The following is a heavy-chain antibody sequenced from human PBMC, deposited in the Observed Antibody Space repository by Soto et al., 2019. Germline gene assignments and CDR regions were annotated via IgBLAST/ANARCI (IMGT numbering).Heavy chain of an antibody. CDR3: ARGGTPIDY. V-gene: IGHV1-18*01. J-gene: IGHJ4*02. D-gene: IGHD3-16*01. CDR1: GYTFTNFG. CDR2: ISAYNGNT. Sequence: QVQLVQSGAEVKKPGASVKVSCKTSGYTFTNFGISWVRQAPGQGLEWMGWISAYNGNTNYAQKFQGRVTMTTDTTTRTAYLEVRSLRSDDTAGYYGARGGTPIDYWGQGTLVTVSS.